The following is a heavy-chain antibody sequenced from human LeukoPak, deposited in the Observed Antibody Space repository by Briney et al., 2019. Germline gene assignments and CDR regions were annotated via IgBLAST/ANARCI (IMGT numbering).Heavy chain of an antibody. D-gene: IGHD2-2*01. CDR1: GDSISSSNW. J-gene: IGHJ6*03. CDR3: ARHLLDCSSTSCYPTHYYMDV. Sequence: PSETLSLTCAVSGDSISSSNWWSWVRQPPGKGLEWIGSIYYSGSTYYNPSLKSRVTISVDTSKNQFSLKLSSVTAADTAVYYCARHLLDCSSTSCYPTHYYMDVWGKGTTVTVSS. V-gene: IGHV4-39*01. CDR2: IYYSGST.